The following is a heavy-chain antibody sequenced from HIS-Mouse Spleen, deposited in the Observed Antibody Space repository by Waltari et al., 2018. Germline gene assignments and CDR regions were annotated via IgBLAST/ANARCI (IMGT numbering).Heavy chain of an antibody. CDR1: GGSIRSSSYY. J-gene: IGHJ2*01. D-gene: IGHD6-13*01. CDR2: IYYSGST. CDR3: AREIPYSSSWYDWYFDL. V-gene: IGHV4-39*07. Sequence: QLQLQESGPGLVKPSETLSLTCTVSGGSIRSSSYYWGWLRQPPGKGLECIGSIYYSGSTSYNPSLKSRVTISVDTSKNQFSLKLSSVTAADTAVYYCAREIPYSSSWYDWYFDLWGRGTLVTVSS.